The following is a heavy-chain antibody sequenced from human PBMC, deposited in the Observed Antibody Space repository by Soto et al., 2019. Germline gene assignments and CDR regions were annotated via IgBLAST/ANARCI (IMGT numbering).Heavy chain of an antibody. Sequence: QVQLVESGGGVVQPGRSLRLSCAASAFIFTGYGMHWVRQAPGKGLEWVAVVRHDGSDIHYADSVKGRFIISRDNSKNTLYLQINSLRAEETAVYYCGRDGVGGTAYFGYFDYWGRGTLVTVSS. D-gene: IGHD1-26*01. CDR3: GRDGVGGTAYFGYFDY. CDR2: VRHDGSDI. CDR1: AFIFTGYG. J-gene: IGHJ4*02. V-gene: IGHV3-33*01.